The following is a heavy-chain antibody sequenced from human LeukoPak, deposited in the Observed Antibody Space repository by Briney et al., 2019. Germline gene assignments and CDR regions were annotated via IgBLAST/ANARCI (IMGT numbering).Heavy chain of an antibody. D-gene: IGHD2-21*02. V-gene: IGHV1-18*01. CDR3: ARDLRVVTATPHDAFDI. CDR1: GYTFTSYG. CDR2: ISAYNGNT. J-gene: IGHJ3*02. Sequence: ASVTVSCKASGYTFTSYGISWVRQAPGQGLEWMGWISAYNGNTNYAQKLQGRVTMTTDTSTSTAYMELRSLRSDDTAVYYCARDLRVVTATPHDAFDIWGQGQWSPSLQ.